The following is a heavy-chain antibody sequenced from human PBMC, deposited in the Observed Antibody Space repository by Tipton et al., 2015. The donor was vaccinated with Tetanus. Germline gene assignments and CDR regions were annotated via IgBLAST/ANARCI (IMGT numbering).Heavy chain of an antibody. CDR3: ARSRGGRPSARYFDL. J-gene: IGHJ2*01. CDR1: GYIFTSYW. Sequence: VQLVQSGAEVKKPGESLKISCKGSGYIFTSYWIVWVRQMPGKGLEWMGIIYPGDSDTRYSPSFQGQVTISADKSISSAYLQWSSLKASDTAMYYCARSRGGRPSARYFDLWGRGTLVTVSS. CDR2: IYPGDSDT. D-gene: IGHD2-15*01. V-gene: IGHV5-51*01.